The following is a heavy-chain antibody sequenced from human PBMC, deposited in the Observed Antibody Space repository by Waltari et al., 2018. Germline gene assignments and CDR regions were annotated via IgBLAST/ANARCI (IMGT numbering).Heavy chain of an antibody. V-gene: IGHV1-69*04. CDR1: GGTFSSWA. D-gene: IGHD5-12*01. CDR3: AKESGGYDHPYFDQ. Sequence: QVQLVQSGAEVRKPGSSVRISCKPSGGTFSSWAFSWVRQAPGQGLEWVGSVSPVVGTSRRAQRFQGRVSITADKSTTTIHMELNSLTSDDAAVYYCAKESGGYDHPYFDQWGQGTLVTVSS. CDR2: VSPVVGTS. J-gene: IGHJ4*02.